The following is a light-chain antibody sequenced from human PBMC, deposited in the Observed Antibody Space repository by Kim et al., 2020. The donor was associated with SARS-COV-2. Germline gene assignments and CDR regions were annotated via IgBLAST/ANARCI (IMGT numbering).Light chain of an antibody. V-gene: IGLV1-51*01. CDR1: SSNIENNY. Sequence: GQKVTLSCSGSSSNIENNYVSWYQQLPGTAPKLLIYDNNKRPSGIPDRFSGSKSGTSATLGITGLQTGDEADYYCGTWDSSLSAVVFGGGTQLTVL. CDR2: DNN. CDR3: GTWDSSLSAVV. J-gene: IGLJ2*01.